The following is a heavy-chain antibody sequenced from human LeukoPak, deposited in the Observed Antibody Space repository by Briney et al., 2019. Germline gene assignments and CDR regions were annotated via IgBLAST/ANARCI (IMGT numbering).Heavy chain of an antibody. J-gene: IGHJ4*02. V-gene: IGHV4-30-2*01. D-gene: IGHD5-12*01. CDR2: IYHSGST. CDR3: ARSYDGDYFDY. CDR1: GGSISSGGYS. Sequence: SETLSLTCAVSGGSISSGGYSWSWIRQPPGKGLEWIGYIYHSGSTYYNPSFKSRVTISVDRSKNQFSLKLSSVTAADTAVYYCARSYDGDYFDYWGQGTLVTVSS.